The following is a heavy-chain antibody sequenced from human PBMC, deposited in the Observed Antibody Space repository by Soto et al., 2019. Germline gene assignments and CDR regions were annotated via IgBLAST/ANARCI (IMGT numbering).Heavy chain of an antibody. CDR1: GYTFTSYD. J-gene: IGHJ3*02. Sequence: ASVKVSCKASGYTFTSYDINWVRQATGQGLEWMGWMNPSSGNTGYAQKFQGRVTMTRNTSISAAYMELSSLRSEDTAVYYCARALPPYSSGWYCAFDIWGQGTMVTVSS. CDR2: MNPSSGNT. D-gene: IGHD6-19*01. CDR3: ARALPPYSSGWYCAFDI. V-gene: IGHV1-8*01.